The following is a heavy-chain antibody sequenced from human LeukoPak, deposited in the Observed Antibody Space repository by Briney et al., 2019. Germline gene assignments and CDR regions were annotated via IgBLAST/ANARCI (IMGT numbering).Heavy chain of an antibody. J-gene: IGHJ6*02. CDR2: INPSGGST. V-gene: IGHV1-46*01. Sequence: ASVKVSCKASGYTFTSYFMHWVRQAPGQGLEWMGIINPSGGSTSYAQKFQGRVTMTRATSTSTVYMELSSLRSEDTAVYYCARVELNYGMDVWGQGTTVAVSS. CDR3: ARVELNYGMDV. CDR1: GYTFTSYF. D-gene: IGHD1-7*01.